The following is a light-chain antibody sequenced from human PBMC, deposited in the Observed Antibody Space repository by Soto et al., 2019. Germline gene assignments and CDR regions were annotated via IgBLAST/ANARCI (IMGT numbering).Light chain of an antibody. CDR1: QDISNY. Sequence: DIQMTQSPSSLSASGGDRVTITCRASQDISNYLAWYQQKPGKVPKLLIYAAFTLHSGVPSRFSGSGSGTDFTLTISGLQPEDVANYYCQNYNGAPWTFGQGTKVEIE. CDR3: QNYNGAPWT. CDR2: AAF. V-gene: IGKV1-27*01. J-gene: IGKJ1*01.